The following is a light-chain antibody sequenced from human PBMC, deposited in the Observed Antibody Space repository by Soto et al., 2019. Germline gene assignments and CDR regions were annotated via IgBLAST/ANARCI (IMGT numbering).Light chain of an antibody. Sequence: QSVLTQPASVSGSPGQSSTISCTGTSSDIGTYNVVSWYQQHPGKAPKLMIYEGSKRPSGVSNRFSGSKSSNTASLTISGLQAEDEADYYCCSYAGSSTYVFGTGTKVTVL. J-gene: IGLJ1*01. V-gene: IGLV2-23*01. CDR1: SSDIGTYNV. CDR2: EGS. CDR3: CSYAGSSTYV.